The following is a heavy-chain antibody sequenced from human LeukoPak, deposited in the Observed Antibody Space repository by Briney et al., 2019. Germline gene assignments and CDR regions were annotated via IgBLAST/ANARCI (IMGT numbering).Heavy chain of an antibody. CDR1: GGSFSGYY. D-gene: IGHD3-22*01. J-gene: IGHJ3*02. CDR2: INHSGST. V-gene: IGHV4-34*01. Sequence: PSETLSLTCAVYGGSFSGYYWSWIRQPPGKGLEWIGEINHSGSTNYNPSLKSRVTISVDTSKNQFSLKLSSVTAADTAVYYCARDIGYYYDSSGYFAFDIWGQGTMVTVSS. CDR3: ARDIGYYYDSSGYFAFDI.